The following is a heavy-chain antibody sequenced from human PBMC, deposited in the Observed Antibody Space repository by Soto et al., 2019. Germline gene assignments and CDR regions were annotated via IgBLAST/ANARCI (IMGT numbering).Heavy chain of an antibody. V-gene: IGHV3-23*01. Sequence: GGSLRLSCAASGFTFSSYAMSWVRQAPGEGLEWVSAISGSGGSTYYADSVKGRFTISRDNSKNTLYLQMNSLRAEDTAVYYCASGSYYDILTGYYRPYYFDYWGQGTLVPVSS. CDR3: ASGSYYDILTGYYRPYYFDY. CDR2: ISGSGGST. CDR1: GFTFSSYA. J-gene: IGHJ4*02. D-gene: IGHD3-9*01.